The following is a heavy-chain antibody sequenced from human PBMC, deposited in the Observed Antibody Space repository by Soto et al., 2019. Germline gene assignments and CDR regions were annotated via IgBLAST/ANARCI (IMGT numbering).Heavy chain of an antibody. CDR1: GGNFRSES. V-gene: IGHV1-69*12. D-gene: IGHD3-10*01. J-gene: IGHJ3*02. Sequence: QVHLVQSGAEVKKPGSSVKVSCKASGGNFRSESINWVRQAPGQGLEWMGGIIPFFGTSDYAQKFQGRLTITADESTTTAYMELSSLRSQDTAVYYCARGHEFGCNSDAYDIWGQGTMVIVSS. CDR2: IIPFFGTS. CDR3: ARGHEFGCNSDAYDI.